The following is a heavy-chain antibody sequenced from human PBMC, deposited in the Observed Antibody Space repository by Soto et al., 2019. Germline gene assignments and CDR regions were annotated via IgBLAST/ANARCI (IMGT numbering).Heavy chain of an antibody. CDR3: AGRYGNYGVFYYMDV. Sequence: PSETLSLTCAVYGGSFSGYYWSWIRQPPGKGLEWIGEINHSGSTNYNPSLKSRVTISVDTSKNQFSLKLSSVTAADTAVYYCAGRYGNYGVFYYMDVWGQGTTVTVSS. CDR1: GGSFSGYY. D-gene: IGHD4-17*01. V-gene: IGHV4-34*01. J-gene: IGHJ6*03. CDR2: INHSGST.